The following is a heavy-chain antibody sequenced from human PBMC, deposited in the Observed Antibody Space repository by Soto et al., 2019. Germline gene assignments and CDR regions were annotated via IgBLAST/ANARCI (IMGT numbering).Heavy chain of an antibody. Sequence: QLQLQESGSGLVKPSETLSLTCTVSGGSISSSIYYWGWIRQPPGKGLEWIGSIYFSGSTNYNPYLKGRVPMSVDTSKNQFSLKLYSVTAADTAVYYCARHPSSSWAYYFYMDVWGIGTTVTVSS. CDR1: GGSISSSIYY. CDR2: IYFSGST. CDR3: ARHPSSSWAYYFYMDV. J-gene: IGHJ6*03. D-gene: IGHD6-6*01. V-gene: IGHV4-39*01.